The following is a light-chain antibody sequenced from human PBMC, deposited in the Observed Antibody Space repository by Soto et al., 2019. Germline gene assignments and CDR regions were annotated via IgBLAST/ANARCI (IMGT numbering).Light chain of an antibody. V-gene: IGLV2-14*01. CDR1: STDVGAYNY. J-gene: IGLJ1*01. CDR2: EVS. CDR3: NSYTTMNTYV. Sequence: QSALTQPASVSGSPGQSITISCTGSSTDVGAYNYVSWYQQYPGQAPNLLIYEVSRRPSGFSHRFSGSKSVNTASQTISGLQAEDEAHYYCNSYTTMNTYVFGTGTRSPS.